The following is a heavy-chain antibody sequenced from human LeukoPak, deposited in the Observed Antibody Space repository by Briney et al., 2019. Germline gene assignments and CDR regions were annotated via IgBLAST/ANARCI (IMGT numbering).Heavy chain of an antibody. CDR3: ARDLAVAGGY. CDR1: AGTFISYA. D-gene: IGHD6-19*01. V-gene: IGHV1-69*13. Sequence: SVKVSCKASAGTFISYAISWVRQAPGQGLEWMGGIIPIFGTANYAQKFQGRVTITADESTSTAYMELSSLRSEDTAVYYCARDLAVAGGYWGQGTLVTVSS. CDR2: IIPIFGTA. J-gene: IGHJ4*02.